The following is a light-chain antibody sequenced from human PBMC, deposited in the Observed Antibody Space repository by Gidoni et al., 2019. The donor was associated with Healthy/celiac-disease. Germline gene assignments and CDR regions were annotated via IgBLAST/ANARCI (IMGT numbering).Light chain of an antibody. CDR1: QSVSSSY. CDR3: QQYGSSPSP. V-gene: IGKV3-20*01. CDR2: GAS. Sequence: ELVLTQSRGSLSLSPGERATRSCRASQSVSSSYLAWYQQKPGQAPRLLIYGASSRAPGIPDRFSGSGSGTDFTLTISRLDPEDFAVYYCQQYGSSPSPFGQGTKVEIK. J-gene: IGKJ1*01.